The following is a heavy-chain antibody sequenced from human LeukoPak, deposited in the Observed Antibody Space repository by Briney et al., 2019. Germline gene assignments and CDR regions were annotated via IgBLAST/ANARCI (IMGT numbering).Heavy chain of an antibody. J-gene: IGHJ6*03. CDR2: IYTSGST. V-gene: IGHV4-4*07. Sequence: SETLSLTCTVSGGSLSSYYWSWIRQPAGKGLEWIGRIYTSGSTNYNPSLKSRVTMSVDTSKNQFSLKLSSATAADTAVYYCARLRGQWLAPYYYYYMDVWGKGTTVTVSS. D-gene: IGHD6-19*01. CDR3: ARLRGQWLAPYYYYYMDV. CDR1: GGSLSSYY.